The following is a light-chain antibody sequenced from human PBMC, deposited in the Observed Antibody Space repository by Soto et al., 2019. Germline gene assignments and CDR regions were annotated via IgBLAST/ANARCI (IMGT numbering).Light chain of an antibody. Sequence: EIVMTQSPATLSVSPGERATLSCRTSQSVSTNLAWYQQKPGQAPRLLIYGASTRATGIPARFSGSGSGTEFTLAISSLQSEDFAIYYCQQYKNCPGTFGRGTKVDIK. V-gene: IGKV3-15*01. CDR3: QQYKNCPGT. CDR1: QSVSTN. J-gene: IGKJ1*01. CDR2: GAS.